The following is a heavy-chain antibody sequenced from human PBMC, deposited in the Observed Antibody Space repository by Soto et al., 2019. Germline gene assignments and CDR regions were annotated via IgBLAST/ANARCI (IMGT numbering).Heavy chain of an antibody. CDR1: GLSISSGDW. J-gene: IGHJ4*02. D-gene: IGHD6-13*01. CDR3: ARDQGSHPGD. Sequence: QVQLQESGPGLVRPSGTVSLTCAVSGLSISSGDWWSWVRQPPGKGLEWIGEIHHGGSANYNPSLKSRVTLSVVPSKDLFSLTLISVTAADTAFYYCARDQGSHPGDWGQGTLVSVSS. V-gene: IGHV4-4*02. CDR2: IHHGGSA.